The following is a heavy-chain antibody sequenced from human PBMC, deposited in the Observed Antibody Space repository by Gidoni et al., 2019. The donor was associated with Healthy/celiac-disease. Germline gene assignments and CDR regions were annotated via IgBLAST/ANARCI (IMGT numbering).Heavy chain of an antibody. CDR2: IYPGDSDT. CDR3: ARWDDCSGGSCYSADYFDY. J-gene: IGHJ4*02. V-gene: IGHV5-51*01. D-gene: IGHD2-15*01. Sequence: EVQLVQSGAEVKKPGASLKISCKGSGYSFTSYWIGRVRQMPGKGLEWMGIIYPGDSDTRYSPSFQGQVTISADKSISTAYLQWSSLKASDTAMYDCARWDDCSGGSCYSADYFDYWGQGTLVTVSS. CDR1: GYSFTSYW.